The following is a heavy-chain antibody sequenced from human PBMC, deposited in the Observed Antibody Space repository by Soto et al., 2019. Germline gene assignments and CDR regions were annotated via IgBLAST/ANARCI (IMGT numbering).Heavy chain of an antibody. D-gene: IGHD3-10*01. CDR1: GYTFTGYY. Sequence: ASVKVSCKASGYTFTGYYMHWVRQAPGQGLEWMGWINPNSGGTNYAQKFQGRVTMTRDTSISTAYMELSRLRSDDTAVYYCAREFFYYGSGSLDPWGQGTLVTVSS. CDR3: AREFFYYGSGSLDP. J-gene: IGHJ5*02. CDR2: INPNSGGT. V-gene: IGHV1-2*02.